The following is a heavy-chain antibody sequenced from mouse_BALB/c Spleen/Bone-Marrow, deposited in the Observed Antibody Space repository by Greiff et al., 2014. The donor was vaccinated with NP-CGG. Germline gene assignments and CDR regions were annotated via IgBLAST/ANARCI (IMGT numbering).Heavy chain of an antibody. CDR2: ISTYYGDV. CDR1: GYTFTDYA. CDR3: ARLTQGFYYFDY. D-gene: IGHD3-1*01. J-gene: IGHJ2*01. Sequence: VKLVESGAEVVRPGVSVKISCKGSGYTFTDYAMHWVKQSHAKSLEWIGVISTYYGDVNYSQKSKGKATMTVDKSSSTAYMELARLTSEDSAIYYCARLTQGFYYFDYWGQGTTLTVSS. V-gene: IGHV1S137*01.